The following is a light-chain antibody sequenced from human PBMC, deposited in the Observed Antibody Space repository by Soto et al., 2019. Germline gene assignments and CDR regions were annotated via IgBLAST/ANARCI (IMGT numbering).Light chain of an antibody. CDR3: SSYTSSNTVL. V-gene: IGLV2-14*01. CDR2: EVS. CDR1: SCDVGGYNY. Sequence: QSALTQPASVSGSPGQSITLSCTGTSCDVGGYNYVSWYQQHPGKAPKLMIYEVSNRPSGVSNRFSGSKSGNTASLTISGLQAEDEADYYCSSYTSSNTVLFGEGTKLTVL. J-gene: IGLJ2*01.